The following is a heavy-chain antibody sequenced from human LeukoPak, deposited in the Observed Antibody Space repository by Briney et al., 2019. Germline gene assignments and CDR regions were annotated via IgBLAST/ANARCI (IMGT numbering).Heavy chain of an antibody. CDR2: IYYSGST. J-gene: IGHJ4*02. Sequence: SETLSLTCTVSGGSISNYYWSWIRQPPGKGLEWIGFIYYSGSTNYNPSLKSRVTISVDTSKNQFSLKVSSVTAEDTAVYYCARDYDYGDYTAHFDYWGQGTLVTVSS. D-gene: IGHD4-17*01. CDR1: GGSISNYY. CDR3: ARDYDYGDYTAHFDY. V-gene: IGHV4-59*01.